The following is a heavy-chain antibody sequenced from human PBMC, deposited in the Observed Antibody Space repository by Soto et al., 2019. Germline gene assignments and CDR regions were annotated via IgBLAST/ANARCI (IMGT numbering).Heavy chain of an antibody. CDR1: GFTFSYYT. CDR2: ISNSGDTI. Sequence: EVQLLESGGGLVQPGGSLRLSCVASGFTFSYYTMSWVRQAPGKGLEWVSGISNSGDTIYYAYSGKGRFTISRDNVKNTPYRHINSLRAADTAVYYRASPVPATTHYDYYDMDVGGQGTTVTVSS. CDR3: ASPVPATTHYDYYDMDV. D-gene: IGHD2-2*01. V-gene: IGHV3-23*01. J-gene: IGHJ6*02.